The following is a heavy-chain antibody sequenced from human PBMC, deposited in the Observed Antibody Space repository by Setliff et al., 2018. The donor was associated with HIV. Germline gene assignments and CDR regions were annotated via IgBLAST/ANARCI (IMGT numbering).Heavy chain of an antibody. J-gene: IGHJ4*02. V-gene: IGHV4-34*01. CDR2: MNHRGVI. CDR3: FLFYDDRSGFYWD. Sequence: PSETLSLTCTVYGGSFSGYYWTWIRQPPGKGLEFIGEMNHRGVIKYLSSLKSRVTMAVDTSKKQFYLKLKSVTAADTAVYYCFLFYDDRSGFYWDWGQGTPVTVSS. D-gene: IGHD3-22*01. CDR1: GGSFSGYY.